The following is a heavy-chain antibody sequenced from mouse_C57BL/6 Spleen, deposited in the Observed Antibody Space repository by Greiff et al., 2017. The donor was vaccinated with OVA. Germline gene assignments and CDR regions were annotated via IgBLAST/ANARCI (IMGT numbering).Heavy chain of an antibody. V-gene: IGHV1-69*01. CDR1: GYTFTSYW. D-gene: IGHD1-1*01. J-gene: IGHJ4*01. Sequence: VQLQQPGAELVMPGASVKLSCKASGYTFTSYWMHWVKQRPGQGLEWIGEIDPSDSYTNYNQKFKGKSTLTVDKSSSTAYMQLSSLTSEDSAVYYCARGRLLYAMDYWGQGTSVTVSS. CDR2: IDPSDSYT. CDR3: ARGRLLYAMDY.